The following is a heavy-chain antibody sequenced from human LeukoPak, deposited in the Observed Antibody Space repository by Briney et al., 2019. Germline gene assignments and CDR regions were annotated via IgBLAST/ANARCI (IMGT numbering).Heavy chain of an antibody. V-gene: IGHV4-39*01. CDR3: ARLAIAAAAYNWFDP. Sequence: SETLSLTCTVSGGSISSSSYYWGWIRQPPGKGLEWIGSIYYSGGTYYNPSLKSRVTISVDTSKNQFSLKLSSVTAADTAVYYCARLAIAAAAYNWFDPWGQGTLVTVSS. CDR2: IYYSGGT. CDR1: GGSISSSSYY. D-gene: IGHD6-13*01. J-gene: IGHJ5*02.